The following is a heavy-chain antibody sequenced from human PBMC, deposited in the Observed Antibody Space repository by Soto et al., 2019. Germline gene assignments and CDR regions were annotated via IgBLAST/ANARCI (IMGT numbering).Heavy chain of an antibody. D-gene: IGHD3-16*01. CDR1: GHSLNKYD. CDR3: YDTGGP. J-gene: IGHJ5*02. CDR2: VNPNSGET. V-gene: IGHV1-8*01. Sequence: ASVKVSCKASGHSLNKYDINWVRQAPGQGLEWMGWVNPNSGETGFAQKFQGRITMTRNTSINTVYMELRSLRSDDTAVYFFYDTGGPWGQGTWVTVSS.